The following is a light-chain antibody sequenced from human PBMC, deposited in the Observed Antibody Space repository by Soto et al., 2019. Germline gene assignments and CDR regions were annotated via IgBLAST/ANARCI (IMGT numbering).Light chain of an antibody. CDR1: SGHSNYA. CDR2: LNSDGSH. J-gene: IGLJ2*01. CDR3: QTWGIGTQV. V-gene: IGLV4-69*01. Sequence: QPVLTQSPSASASLGASVKLTCTLSSGHSNYAIAWHQQQPEKGPRYLMNLNSDGSHNKGDGIPDRFSGSSSGAERYLTISSLKAEDEADYYCQTWGIGTQVFGGGTKLTVL.